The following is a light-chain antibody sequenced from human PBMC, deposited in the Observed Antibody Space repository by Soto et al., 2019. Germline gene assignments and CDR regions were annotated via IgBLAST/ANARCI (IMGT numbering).Light chain of an antibody. CDR1: SSDVGGYDL. CDR2: DVS. CDR3: CSYAGLYVG. J-gene: IGLJ2*01. V-gene: IGLV2-23*02. Sequence: QSALTQPASVSGSPGQPITISCTGTSSDVGGYDLVSWYQRHPGKAPKLIIYDVSKRPSGVPDRFSGSKSDNTASLTISGLQAEDEADYYCCSYAGLYVGFGGGTKLTVL.